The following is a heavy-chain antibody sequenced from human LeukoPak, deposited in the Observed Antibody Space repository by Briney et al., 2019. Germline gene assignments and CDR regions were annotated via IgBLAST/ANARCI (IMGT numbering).Heavy chain of an antibody. CDR2: INHSGST. CDR1: GGSFSGYY. V-gene: IGHV4-34*01. Sequence: SSETLSLTCAVYGGSFSGYYWSWIRQPPGKGLEWIGEINHSGSTNYNPSLESRVTISVDTSKNQFSLDLSSVTAADTAVYYCARQKCTSTSCLTKNAFDIWGQGTMVTVSS. J-gene: IGHJ3*02. D-gene: IGHD2-2*01. CDR3: ARQKCTSTSCLTKNAFDI.